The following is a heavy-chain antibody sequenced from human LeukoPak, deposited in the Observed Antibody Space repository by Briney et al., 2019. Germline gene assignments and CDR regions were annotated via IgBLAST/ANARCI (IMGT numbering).Heavy chain of an antibody. J-gene: IGHJ4*02. V-gene: IGHV1-2*02. CDR2: INPNSGGT. Sequence: ASVKVSCKASGYTFTGYYMHWVRQAPGQGLEWMGWINPNSGGTNCAQKFQGRVTMTRDTSISTAYMELSRLRSDDTAVYYCARGKTSSGWYLYYFDYWGQGTLVTFSS. CDR1: GYTFTGYY. CDR3: ARGKTSSGWYLYYFDY. D-gene: IGHD6-19*01.